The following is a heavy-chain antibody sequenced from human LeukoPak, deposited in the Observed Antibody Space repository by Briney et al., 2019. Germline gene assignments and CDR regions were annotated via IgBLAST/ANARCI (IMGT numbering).Heavy chain of an antibody. CDR2: ISSDGSKK. Sequence: GGSLRLSCVASGFTFSSLGVHWVRQAPGKGPEWVAGISSDGSKKHYADSVKGRLTLSRDNSKNTVYLQVDSLRTEDTAVYYCAKGREYSFDYLIDYWGQGTLVTVSS. CDR1: GFTFSSLG. D-gene: IGHD3-9*01. J-gene: IGHJ4*02. V-gene: IGHV3-30*18. CDR3: AKGREYSFDYLIDY.